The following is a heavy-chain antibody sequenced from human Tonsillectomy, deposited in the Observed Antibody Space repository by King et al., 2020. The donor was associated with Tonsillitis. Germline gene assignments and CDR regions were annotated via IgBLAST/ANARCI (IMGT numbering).Heavy chain of an antibody. CDR2: IYHTGST. D-gene: IGHD3-22*01. CDR3: ARGDSSGYRRNWYFDF. Sequence: QLQESGSGLVKPSQTLSLTCAVSGGSISSGGYSWSWIRQPPGKGLEWIGYIYHTGSTNYNPSLRSRVTISVDRSKNQFSLKLSSVTAADTAVYYCARGDSSGYRRNWYFDFWGRGTLVTVSS. J-gene: IGHJ2*01. CDR1: GGSISSGGYS. V-gene: IGHV4-30-2*01.